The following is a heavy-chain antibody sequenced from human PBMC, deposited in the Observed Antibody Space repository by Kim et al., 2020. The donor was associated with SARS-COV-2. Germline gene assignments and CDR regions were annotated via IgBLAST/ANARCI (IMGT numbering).Heavy chain of an antibody. J-gene: IGHJ4*02. D-gene: IGHD3-10*01. V-gene: IGHV3-15*01. CDR3: TTGGYWYGSGSNPDY. CDR1: GFTFSNAW. CDR2: IKSKTDGGTT. Sequence: GGSLRLSCAASGFTFSNAWMSWVRQAPGKGLEWVGRIKSKTDGGTTDYAAPVKGRFTISRVDSKNTLYLQMNSLKTEDTAVYYCTTGGYWYGSGSNPDYWGQGTLVTVSS.